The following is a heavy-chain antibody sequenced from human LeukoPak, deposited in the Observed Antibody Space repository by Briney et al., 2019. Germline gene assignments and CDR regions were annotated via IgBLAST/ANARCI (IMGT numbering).Heavy chain of an antibody. Sequence: SETLSLTCTVSGGSISSYYWSWIRQPPGNGLEWIGYIYYSGSTNYNPSLKSRVTISVDTSKNQFSLKLSSVTAADTAVYYCARQGGYSYGRTYYFDYWGQGTLVTVSS. CDR1: GGSISSYY. CDR3: ARQGGYSYGRTYYFDY. CDR2: IYYSGST. D-gene: IGHD5-18*01. V-gene: IGHV4-59*08. J-gene: IGHJ4*02.